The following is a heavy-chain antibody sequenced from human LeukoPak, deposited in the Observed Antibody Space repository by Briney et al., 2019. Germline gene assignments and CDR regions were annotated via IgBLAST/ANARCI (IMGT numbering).Heavy chain of an antibody. J-gene: IGHJ4*02. V-gene: IGHV3-21*01. Sequence: GXSLRLSCAASGFTFSSYSMNWVRQAPGKGLEWVSSISSSSSYIYYADSVKGRFTISRDKDKNSLYLQMNSLSAEDTAVYYCAREGEHYYGSGSYYKAFDYWGQGTLVTVSS. D-gene: IGHD3-10*01. CDR3: AREGEHYYGSGSYYKAFDY. CDR1: GFTFSSYS. CDR2: ISSSSSYI.